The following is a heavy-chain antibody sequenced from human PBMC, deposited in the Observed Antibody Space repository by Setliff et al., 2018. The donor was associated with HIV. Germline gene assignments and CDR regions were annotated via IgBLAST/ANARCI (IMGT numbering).Heavy chain of an antibody. D-gene: IGHD6-19*01. CDR2: INSNTGNP. CDR3: ARGSGGAAAEVYRSFDC. Sequence: ASVKVSCKASGYTFTSYPMNWVRQAPGQGLEWMGWINSNTGNPTYAQGFTGRFVFSLDTSVSTAYLQISSLKAEDTAVYYCARGSGGAAAEVYRSFDCRGQGTLVTVSS. J-gene: IGHJ4*02. CDR1: GYTFTSYP. V-gene: IGHV7-4-1*02.